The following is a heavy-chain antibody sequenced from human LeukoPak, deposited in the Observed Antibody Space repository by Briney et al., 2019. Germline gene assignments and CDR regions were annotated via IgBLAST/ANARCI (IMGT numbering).Heavy chain of an antibody. Sequence: ASVKVSCQASGYTFTSYDINWVRQATAHALEWMGWMNPNIGNTGYAQQFQGRVTMTRNTSISTAYMELSSLRSEDTAVYYCARGWVRDGYNYWFDPWGQGTLVTVSS. CDR2: MNPNIGNT. J-gene: IGHJ5*02. V-gene: IGHV1-8*01. D-gene: IGHD5-24*01. CDR3: ARGWVRDGYNYWFDP. CDR1: GYTFTSYD.